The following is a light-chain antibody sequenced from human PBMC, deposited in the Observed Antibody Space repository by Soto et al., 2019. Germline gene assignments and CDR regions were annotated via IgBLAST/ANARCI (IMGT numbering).Light chain of an antibody. J-gene: IGKJ1*01. Sequence: DIVMTQSPDSLAVSLGERATMNCKCSRSVLYKSNNKNHLAWYQQKPGQPPQLIIYWASTRESGVPDRFSGSGSGTDFTLTISRLEPEDFAVYYCQQYVSSPWAFGQGTKVDIK. CDR1: RSVLYKSNNKNH. CDR2: WAS. V-gene: IGKV4-1*01. CDR3: QQYVSSPWA.